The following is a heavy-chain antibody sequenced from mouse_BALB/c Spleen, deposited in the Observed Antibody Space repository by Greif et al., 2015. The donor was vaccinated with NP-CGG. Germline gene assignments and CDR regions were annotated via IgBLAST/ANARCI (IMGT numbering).Heavy chain of an antibody. J-gene: IGHJ2*01. V-gene: IGHV1S130*01. CDR2: IHPNSGNT. Sequence: QVQPQQSGSVLVRPGASVKLSCKASGYTFTSSWMHWAKQRPRQGLEWIGEIHPNSGNTNYNEKFKGKATLTVDTSSSTAYVDLSSLTSEDSAVYYCAKSGDYDNSFDYWGQGTTLTVSS. CDR3: AKSGDYDNSFDY. D-gene: IGHD2-4*01. CDR1: GYTFTSSW.